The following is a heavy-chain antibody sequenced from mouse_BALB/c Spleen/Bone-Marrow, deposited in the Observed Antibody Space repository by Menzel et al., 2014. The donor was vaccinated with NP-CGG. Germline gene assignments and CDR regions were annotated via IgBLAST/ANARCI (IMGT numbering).Heavy chain of an antibody. CDR1: GFPFSSYG. CDR2: INNGGTYT. CDR3: ALNWDSAY. V-gene: IGHV5-6*01. D-gene: IGHD4-1*02. J-gene: IGHJ3*01. Sequence: DVLLAGSGGDLVKPGGCLKLSCAASGFPFSSYGMSCVRQTPDKRLEWVATINNGGTYTYYPDSVKGRFTISRDNAKNNLYLQMSSLKSEDTAMYYCALNWDSAYWGQGTLVTVSA.